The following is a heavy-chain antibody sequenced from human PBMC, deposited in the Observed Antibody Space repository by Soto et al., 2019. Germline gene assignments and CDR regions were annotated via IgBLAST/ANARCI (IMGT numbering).Heavy chain of an antibody. CDR1: GGTFSSYA. D-gene: IGHD6-13*01. V-gene: IGHV1-69*01. J-gene: IGHJ4*02. Sequence: QVQLVQSGAEVKKPGSSVKVSCKASGGTFSSYAISWVRQAAGQGLEWMGGIIPIFGTANYAQKFQGRVTITAAESTTTAYIELSSLRSEDTAVYYCASGPGIAAATYWGQGTLVTVSS. CDR2: IIPIFGTA. CDR3: ASGPGIAAATY.